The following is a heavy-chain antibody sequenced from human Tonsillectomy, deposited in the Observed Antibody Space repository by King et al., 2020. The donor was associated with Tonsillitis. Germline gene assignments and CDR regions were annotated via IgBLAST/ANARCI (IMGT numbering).Heavy chain of an antibody. CDR3: ARYAPFWTTNDYDYYMNV. CDR1: GFTFSSFA. J-gene: IGHJ6*03. D-gene: IGHD3/OR15-3a*01. Sequence: DVQLVESGGSLVQPGGSLRLSCAASGFTFSSFAMSWVRQAPGKGLEWVSGIGGSGRNTYYADSVKGRFTISRDNSKNTVYLQMNSLRAEDTAVFYCARYAPFWTTNDYDYYMNVWGKGATVTVSS. CDR2: IGGSGRNT. V-gene: IGHV3-23*04.